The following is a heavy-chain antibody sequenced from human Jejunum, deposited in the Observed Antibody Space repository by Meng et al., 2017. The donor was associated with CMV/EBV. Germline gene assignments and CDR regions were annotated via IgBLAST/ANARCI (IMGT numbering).Heavy chain of an antibody. CDR1: GYTFTDYY. Sequence: GYTFTDYYIHWVRQAPGQGLEWMGFIAPSTGATNYAQKFQVRVTMTRDTSITTSYMELSSLTSDDTAVYFCARVRSRYNWNDDAFWGQGTLVTVSS. J-gene: IGHJ4*02. V-gene: IGHV1-2*02. CDR2: IAPSTGAT. D-gene: IGHD1-20*01. CDR3: ARVRSRYNWNDDAF.